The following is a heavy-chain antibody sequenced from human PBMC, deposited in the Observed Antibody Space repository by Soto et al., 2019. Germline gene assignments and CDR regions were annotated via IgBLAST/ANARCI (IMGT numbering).Heavy chain of an antibody. J-gene: IGHJ6*02. CDR1: GGTFSSYA. Sequence: QVQLVQSGAEVKKPGSSVKVSCKASGGTFSSYAISWVRQAPGQGLEWMGGIIPNFGTANYAEKFQGRGPITADDPTSTAYMDLSSLRSEATAVYYCARHVPAARYYNGMDVWGQGTTVTVSS. CDR3: ARHVPAARYYNGMDV. D-gene: IGHD2-2*01. V-gene: IGHV1-69*12. CDR2: IIPNFGTA.